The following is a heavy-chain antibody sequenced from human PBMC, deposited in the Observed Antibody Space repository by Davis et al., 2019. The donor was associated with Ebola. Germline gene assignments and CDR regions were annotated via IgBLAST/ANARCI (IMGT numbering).Heavy chain of an antibody. D-gene: IGHD2-8*02. CDR1: GFTFSSYG. Sequence: GESLKISCAASGFTFSSYGMHWVRQAPGKGLEWVAFIRYDGSNKYYADSVKGRFTISRDNSKNTLYLQMNSLRAEDTAVYYCARWDSNNLYWIAYWGRGSLVIVSS. CDR2: IRYDGSNK. V-gene: IGHV3-30*02. J-gene: IGHJ4*02. CDR3: ARWDSNNLYWIAY.